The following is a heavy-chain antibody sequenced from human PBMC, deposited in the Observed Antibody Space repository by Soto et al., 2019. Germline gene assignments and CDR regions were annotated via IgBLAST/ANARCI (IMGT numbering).Heavy chain of an antibody. Sequence: SETLSLTWTFSGGSISSYDWSWIRQPPGKGLEWIGYIYYNVNTNYNPSLKSRVTISVDRSKNQFSLKLSSVTAADTAVYYCARGVPVRFDYWGQGTLVTVSS. D-gene: IGHD4-17*01. CDR1: GGSISSYD. V-gene: IGHV4-59*12. CDR2: IYYNVNT. J-gene: IGHJ4*02. CDR3: ARGVPVRFDY.